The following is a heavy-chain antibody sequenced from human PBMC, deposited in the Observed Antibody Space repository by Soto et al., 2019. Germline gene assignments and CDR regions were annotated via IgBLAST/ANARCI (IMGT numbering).Heavy chain of an antibody. CDR2: MNPNSGNT. CDR1: GYTFTSYD. V-gene: IGHV1-8*01. CDR3: AIAVAFSGDWFDP. D-gene: IGHD6-19*01. J-gene: IGHJ5*02. Sequence: QVQLVQSGAEVKKPGASVKVSCKASGYTFTSYDINWVRQATGQGLEWMGWMNPNSGNTGYAQKFQGRVTMTRTTSISTAYMELISLRSEDTAVYYCAIAVAFSGDWFDPWGQGTLVTVSS.